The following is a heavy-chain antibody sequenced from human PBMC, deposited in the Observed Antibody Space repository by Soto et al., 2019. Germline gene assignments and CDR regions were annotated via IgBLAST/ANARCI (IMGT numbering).Heavy chain of an antibody. D-gene: IGHD2-8*01. Sequence: GRSLRLSCAASGFTSTNAWINWVRQAQGKGLEWVGRIKSKTDGGTTNYAEPVKGRFASSRDDSNNMVYLQMNSLKIEDTAVYYCTTDSYSTIVIVRFDYWAHGTLVTVSS. CDR1: GFTSTNAW. CDR2: IKSKTDGGTT. CDR3: TTDSYSTIVIVRFDY. V-gene: IGHV3-15*07. J-gene: IGHJ4*01.